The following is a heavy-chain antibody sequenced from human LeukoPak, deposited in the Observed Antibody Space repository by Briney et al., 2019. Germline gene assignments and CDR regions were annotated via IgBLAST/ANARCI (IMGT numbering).Heavy chain of an antibody. CDR2: IYYSGST. J-gene: IGHJ4*02. CDR3: ARGLGSGSYYNGGVGY. CDR1: GGSISSSSYY. D-gene: IGHD3-10*01. Sequence: PSETLSLTCTVSGGSISSSSYYWGWIRQPPGKGLEWIGSIYYSGSTYYNPSLKSRVTISVDTSKNQFSLKLGSVTAADTAVYYCARGLGSGSYYNGGVGYWGQGTLVTVSS. V-gene: IGHV4-39*07.